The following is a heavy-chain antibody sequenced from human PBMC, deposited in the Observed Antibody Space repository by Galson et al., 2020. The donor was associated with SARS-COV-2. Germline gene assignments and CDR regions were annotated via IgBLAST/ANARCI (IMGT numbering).Heavy chain of an antibody. CDR3: VSGVEQWLADH. CDR1: GFTVSTHY. CDR2: THNGGST. D-gene: IGHD6-19*01. J-gene: IGHJ5*02. Sequence: GGSLRLSCAASGFTVSTHYMSWVRQAPGKGLEWVSVTHNGGSTYYADFVKGRFTISRDSSKNTLFLQMNSLRAEDTAIYYCVSGVEQWLADHWGQGTLVTVSS. V-gene: IGHV3-53*01.